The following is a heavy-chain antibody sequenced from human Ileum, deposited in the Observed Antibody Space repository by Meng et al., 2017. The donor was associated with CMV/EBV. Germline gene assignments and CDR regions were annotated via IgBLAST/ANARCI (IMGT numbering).Heavy chain of an antibody. Sequence: YAISWVRQAPGQGLEWMGGIIPIFGTANYAQKFQGRVTITTDESTSTAYMELSSLRSEDTAVYYCARDRGYCSSTSCYIGGSGWFDPWGQGTLVPSPQ. CDR3: ARDRGYCSSTSCYIGGSGWFDP. V-gene: IGHV1-69*05. J-gene: IGHJ5*02. D-gene: IGHD2-2*02. CDR1: YA. CDR2: IIPIFGTA.